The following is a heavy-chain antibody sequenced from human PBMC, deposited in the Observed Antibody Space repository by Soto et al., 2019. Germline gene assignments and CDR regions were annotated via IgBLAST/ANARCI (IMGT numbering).Heavy chain of an antibody. CDR2: IYHAGGT. Sequence: SETLSLTCSVSGGSITNSNWWTWVRLPPAKGLEWIGDIYHAGGTKYNPSLERRVTISVDTSKNQFALTLTSVTAADTAVYFCARGPPIVGNTTPLDSWGRGTLVTVS. D-gene: IGHD1-26*01. V-gene: IGHV4-4*02. CDR3: ARGPPIVGNTTPLDS. J-gene: IGHJ4*02. CDR1: GGSITNSNW.